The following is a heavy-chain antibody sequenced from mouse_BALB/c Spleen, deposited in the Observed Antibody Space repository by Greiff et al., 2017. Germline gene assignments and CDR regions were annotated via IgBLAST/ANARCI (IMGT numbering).Heavy chain of an antibody. V-gene: IGHV14-1*02. J-gene: IGHJ1*01. Sequence: LVESGAELVRPGALVKLSCKASGFNIKDYYMHWVKQRPEQGLEWIGWIDPENGNTIYDPKFQGKASITADTSSNTAYLQLSSLTSEDTAVYYCARTTVDWYFDVWGAGTTVTVSS. CDR3: ARTTVDWYFDV. D-gene: IGHD1-1*01. CDR2: IDPENGNT. CDR1: GFNIKDYY.